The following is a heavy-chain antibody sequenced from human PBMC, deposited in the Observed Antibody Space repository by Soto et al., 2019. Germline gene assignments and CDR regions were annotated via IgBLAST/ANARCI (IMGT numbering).Heavy chain of an antibody. CDR1: GNSPTNYC. CDR2: ISLGDSDT. Sequence: GASLKISCNASGNSPTNYCIAWVRRMPGKGLEWMGIISLGDSDTRYSPSFQGHITISGDKSINTAYLQWSSLKASDTAMYYCARHQYGLDVWGQGTAVTVSS. CDR3: ARHQYGLDV. J-gene: IGHJ6*02. V-gene: IGHV5-51*01.